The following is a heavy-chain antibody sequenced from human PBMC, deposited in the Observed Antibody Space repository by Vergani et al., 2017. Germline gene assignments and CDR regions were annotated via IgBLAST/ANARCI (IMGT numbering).Heavy chain of an antibody. CDR2: ISWNSGSI. D-gene: IGHD3-16*01. CDR1: GFTFDDYA. J-gene: IGHJ4*02. V-gene: IGHV3-9*01. Sequence: EVQLVESGGGLVQPGRSLRLSCAASGFTFDDYAMHWVRQAPGKGLEWVSGISWNSGSIGYADSVKGRFTISRDNAKNSLYLQMNSLRAEDTALYYCAKGYDYVWGSTMFDYWSQGTLVTVSS. CDR3: AKGYDYVWGSTMFDY.